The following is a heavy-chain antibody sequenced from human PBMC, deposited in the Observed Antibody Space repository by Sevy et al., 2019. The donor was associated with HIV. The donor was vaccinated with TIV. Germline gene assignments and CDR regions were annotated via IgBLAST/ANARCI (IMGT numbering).Heavy chain of an antibody. Sequence: GGSLRLSCTASGFTFGDYAMSWVRQAPGKGLEWVAFLKSKAYGWTLDHAASVKGRFTMSRDDSKSIAYLQMNDLKTEDTGVFYCTGCKGAQSIFDYWGQGALVTVSS. V-gene: IGHV3-49*04. CDR3: TGCKGAQSIFDY. J-gene: IGHJ4*02. CDR2: LKSKAYGWTL. D-gene: IGHD2-8*01. CDR1: GFTFGDYA.